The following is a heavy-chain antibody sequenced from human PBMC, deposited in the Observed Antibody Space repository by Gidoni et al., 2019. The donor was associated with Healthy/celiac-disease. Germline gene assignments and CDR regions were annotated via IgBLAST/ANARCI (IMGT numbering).Heavy chain of an antibody. CDR3: AHGHSGSYFVDY. J-gene: IGHJ4*02. D-gene: IGHD1-26*01. V-gene: IGHV2-5*02. CDR1: GFSLSTSGVG. Sequence: QITLKESGPTLVKPTQTLTLTCTFSGFSLSTSGVGVGWIRQPPGKALGGLALIYCDDAKRYSPSLKSSLTITKDTSKNQVVLTMTNMDPVDTATYYCAHGHSGSYFVDYWGQGTLVTVSS. CDR2: IYCDDAK.